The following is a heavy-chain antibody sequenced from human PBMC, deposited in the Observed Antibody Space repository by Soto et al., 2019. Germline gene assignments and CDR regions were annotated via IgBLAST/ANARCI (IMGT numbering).Heavy chain of an antibody. CDR3: ARIDGYSSGYNVDQPQAIYFFDF. CDR2: INVHNGNT. V-gene: IGHV1-18*01. CDR1: GYTFNNYA. D-gene: IGHD5-18*01. Sequence: QVPLVQSGGEVKKPGASVNVSCKASGYTFNNYAITWVRQAPGQGLEWMGWINVHNGNTHYAQKFQDRVIMTIDTSTRTAYMELRSLISDDTAVYYCARIDGYSSGYNVDQPQAIYFFDFWGQGALVTVSS. J-gene: IGHJ4*02.